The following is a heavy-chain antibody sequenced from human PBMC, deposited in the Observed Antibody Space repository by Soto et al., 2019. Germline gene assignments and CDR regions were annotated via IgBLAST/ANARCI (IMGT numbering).Heavy chain of an antibody. CDR1: GFTFSSNG. CDR2: IWYDGNKK. D-gene: IGHD3-22*01. CDR3: VVDTSGLLGY. J-gene: IGHJ4*02. V-gene: IGHV3-33*03. Sequence: PGGSLRLSCAASGFTFSSNGMHWVRQAPGKGLEWVAVIWYDGNKKYYGDSVRGRFTISRGNSKNTLYLEMNSLRAEDTAVYYCVVDTSGLLGYWGQGTQVTVSS.